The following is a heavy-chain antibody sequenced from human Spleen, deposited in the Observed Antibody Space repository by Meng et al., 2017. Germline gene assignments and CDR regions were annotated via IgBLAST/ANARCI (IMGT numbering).Heavy chain of an antibody. CDR2: INHSGST. Sequence: QVQLQQWALEMLTPPAPLSLTCVGAGGSFRDYYWSWIRQPPGKGLEWIGEINHSGSTNYNPSLESRATISVDTSQNNLSLKLSSVTAADSAVYYCARGPTTMAHDFDYWGQGTLVTVSS. J-gene: IGHJ4*02. CDR3: ARGPTTMAHDFDY. D-gene: IGHD4-11*01. V-gene: IGHV4-34*01. CDR1: GGSFRDYY.